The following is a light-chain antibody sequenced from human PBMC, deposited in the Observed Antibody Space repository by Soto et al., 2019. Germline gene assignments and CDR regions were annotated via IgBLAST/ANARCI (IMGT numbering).Light chain of an antibody. Sequence: EIVMTQSPATLSVSPGERATLSCRASQSVSSNLASYQQKPGQAPRLLIYGASTRATAIPARFSGSGSGTEFTLTISSLQSEDFAVYYCQQYNNWPRTFGQGTKVEIK. J-gene: IGKJ1*01. V-gene: IGKV3-15*01. CDR2: GAS. CDR3: QQYNNWPRT. CDR1: QSVSSN.